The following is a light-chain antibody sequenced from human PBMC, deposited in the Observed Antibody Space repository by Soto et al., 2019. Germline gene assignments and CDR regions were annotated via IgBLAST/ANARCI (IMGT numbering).Light chain of an antibody. J-gene: IGKJ2*01. CDR2: DAS. V-gene: IGKV3-11*01. CDR3: QQRGDWPLYT. Sequence: EIVLTQSPATLSLSPGERATLSCRASQSISYNLAWYQQKSGQAPRLLIYDASNRATGVPARFSGSGSGTDFTFTISSLEPEDFAVYYCQQRGDWPLYTFGQGSRLEIK. CDR1: QSISYN.